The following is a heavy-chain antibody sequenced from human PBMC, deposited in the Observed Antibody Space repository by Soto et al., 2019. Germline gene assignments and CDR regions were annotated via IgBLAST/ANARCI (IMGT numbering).Heavy chain of an antibody. V-gene: IGHV3-30*18. Sequence: PGGSLRLSCAASGFTFNIYVMHWVRQSPDKGLEWVALISYDGSNQYYADSVKGRFTISRDNSKNTLFLQMNSLRADDTAVYYCAKDQASGQGSFDSWGQGTLATVSS. J-gene: IGHJ4*02. CDR2: ISYDGSNQ. CDR3: AKDQASGQGSFDS. CDR1: GFTFNIYV.